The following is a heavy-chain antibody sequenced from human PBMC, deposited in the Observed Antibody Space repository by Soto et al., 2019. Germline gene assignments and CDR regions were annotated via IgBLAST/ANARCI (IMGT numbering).Heavy chain of an antibody. CDR1: GGSISSGGYY. CDR3: ARAEYSSSWTSPSY. V-gene: IGHV4-31*03. CDR2: IYYSGST. Sequence: PSETLSLTCTVSGGSISSGGYYWSWIRQHPGKGLEWIGYIYYSGSTYYNPSLKSRVTISVDTSKNQFSLKLSSVTAADTAVYYCARAEYSSSWTSPSYWGQGALVTVSS. J-gene: IGHJ4*02. D-gene: IGHD6-13*01.